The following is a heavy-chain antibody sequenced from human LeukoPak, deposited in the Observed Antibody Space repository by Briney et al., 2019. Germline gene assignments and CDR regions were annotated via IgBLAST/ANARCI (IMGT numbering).Heavy chain of an antibody. Sequence: GGSLRLSCAASGFTFSDYYMSWIRQAPGKGLEWVSYISSSGSTIYYADSVKGRFTISRDNAKNSLYLQMNSLRAEDTAVYYCARTASYGSGSYYFDYWGQGTLVTVSS. CDR1: GFTFSDYY. D-gene: IGHD3-10*01. V-gene: IGHV3-11*01. CDR3: ARTASYGSGSYYFDY. CDR2: ISSSGSTI. J-gene: IGHJ4*02.